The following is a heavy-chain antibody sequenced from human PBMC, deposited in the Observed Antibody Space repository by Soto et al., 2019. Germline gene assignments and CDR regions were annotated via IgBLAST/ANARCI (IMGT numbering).Heavy chain of an antibody. CDR2: IWYDGSNK. V-gene: IGHV3-33*01. CDR3: ARDHSGYYFDY. Sequence: QTGGSLRLSCAASGFTFSNYGMHWVRQAPGKGLEWVAVIWYDGSNKYHADSVKGRFTISRDDSKNTVYLQMNSLRAEDTAVYYCARDHSGYYFDYWCQGTLVTVSS. J-gene: IGHJ4*02. CDR1: GFTFSNYG. D-gene: IGHD5-12*01.